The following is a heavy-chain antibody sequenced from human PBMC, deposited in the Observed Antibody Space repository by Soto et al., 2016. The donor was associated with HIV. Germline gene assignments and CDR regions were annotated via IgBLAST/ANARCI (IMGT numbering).Heavy chain of an antibody. Sequence: QVQLVQSGAEVKKPGASVKVSCKASGYTFTGYYMHWVRQAPGQGLEWMGWINPNSGGTTYAQKFQGRVTMTRDTSISTAYMELSRLRSDDTAVYYCARGRDIVLVPAALGTNDAFDIVGPRDNGHRLF. CDR1: GYTFTGYY. J-gene: IGHJ3*02. CDR3: ARGRDIVLVPAALGTNDAFDI. D-gene: IGHD2-2*01. CDR2: INPNSGGT. V-gene: IGHV1-2*02.